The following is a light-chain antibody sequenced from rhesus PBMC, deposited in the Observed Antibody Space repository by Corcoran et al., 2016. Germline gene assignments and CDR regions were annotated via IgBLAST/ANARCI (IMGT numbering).Light chain of an antibody. V-gene: IGKV1-22*01. CDR2: RAA. CDR3: QQYIRGPLT. Sequence: DIQMTQSPSSLSASVGDTVTISCRASQRVMNWLAWYPQKPGKAPKLLIYRAAQLQSGVPSRFRGGGSGTDFTLTISSLQSEDFATYFCQQYIRGPLTFGGGTKVDLK. CDR1: QRVMNW. J-gene: IGKJ4*01.